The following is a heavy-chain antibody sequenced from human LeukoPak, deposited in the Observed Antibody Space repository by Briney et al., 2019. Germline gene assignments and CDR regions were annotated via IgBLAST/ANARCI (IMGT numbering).Heavy chain of an antibody. J-gene: IGHJ4*02. CDR3: ARVGWPDYFDY. CDR2: IKRDGSEK. CDR1: GFIFSTYW. Sequence: GGSLRLSCATSGFIFSTYWMSWVRQAPGKGLEWVANIKRDGSEKYYVDSVKGRFTISRDNAKNSLYLQMNSLGAEDTAVYYCARVGWPDYFDYWGQGTLVTVSS. V-gene: IGHV3-7*03. D-gene: IGHD2-15*01.